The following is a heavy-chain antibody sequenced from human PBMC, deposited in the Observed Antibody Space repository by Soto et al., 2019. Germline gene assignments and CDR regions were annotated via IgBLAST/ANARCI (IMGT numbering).Heavy chain of an antibody. CDR2: ITSKRYGGTT. Sequence: PGGSLRLSCTASGFTFGDYAMIWFRQAPGKGLEWVGFITSKRYGGTTEYAASVKGRFTISRDDSKSIAYLQMNSLKIDDTAVYHCSRVPRNNPGAPSDYWGQGPLVTVSS. V-gene: IGHV3-49*03. CDR1: GFTFGDYA. D-gene: IGHD1-26*01. CDR3: SRVPRNNPGAPSDY. J-gene: IGHJ4*02.